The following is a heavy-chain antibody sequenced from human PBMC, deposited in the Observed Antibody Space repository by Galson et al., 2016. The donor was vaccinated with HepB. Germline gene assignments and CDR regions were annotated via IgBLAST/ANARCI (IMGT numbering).Heavy chain of an antibody. Sequence: QSGAEVKKPGESLRISCRGSGYSFTGYWITWVRQMSGKGLEWMGRIDPSDSYTKYSPSFEGHVTMSVDKSISIAYLKWNSLNASDSAMYYCASRRITTVRDDGAGIDVWGQGTTVTVSS. CDR3: ASRRITTVRDDGAGIDV. J-gene: IGHJ6*02. CDR2: IDPSDSYT. V-gene: IGHV5-10-1*01. D-gene: IGHD3-10*01. CDR1: GYSFTGYW.